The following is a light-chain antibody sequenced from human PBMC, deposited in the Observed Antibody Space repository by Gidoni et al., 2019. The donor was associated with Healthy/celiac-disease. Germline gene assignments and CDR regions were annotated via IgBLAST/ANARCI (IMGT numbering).Light chain of an antibody. V-gene: IGLV3-19*01. CDR2: GKN. CDR1: SRRSYY. CDR3: NSRDSSGIHEV. J-gene: IGLJ3*02. Sequence: SAELTQDPAVAVALGQTVRITCQGDSRRSYYASWYQQKPGQAPVLVIYGKNNRPSASPDRFSGSSSGNTASLTITGAQAEDEADYYCNSRDSSGIHEVFGGGTKLTVL.